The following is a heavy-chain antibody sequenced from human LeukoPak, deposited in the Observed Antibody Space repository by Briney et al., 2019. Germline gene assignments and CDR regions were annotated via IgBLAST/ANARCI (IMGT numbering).Heavy chain of an antibody. J-gene: IGHJ4*02. D-gene: IGHD3-10*01. V-gene: IGHV3-7*01. CDR1: GFTFSKFW. Sequence: GGSLRLSCAASGFTFSKFWMTWVRQAPGKGLEWLANIKQDGSEKNYVDSVKGRFTISRDNAKNSLFLQMNSLRAEDTAVYYCARFYYGSGNPTYWGQGTLVTVSS. CDR2: IKQDGSEK. CDR3: ARFYYGSGNPTY.